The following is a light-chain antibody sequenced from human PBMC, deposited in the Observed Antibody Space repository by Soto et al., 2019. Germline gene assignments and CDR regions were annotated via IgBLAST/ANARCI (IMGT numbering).Light chain of an antibody. CDR1: QGIRHD. CDR2: TAS. J-gene: IGKJ1*01. Sequence: DIQMTQSPSSLSASVGDRVTITCRASQGIRHDLGWYQQKPGKAPKRLIYTASSLQSGVPPRFSGSGSGTKFTLQISSLQPEDFATYYCLQNNSYPVTFGQGTKVEIK. CDR3: LQNNSYPVT. V-gene: IGKV1-17*01.